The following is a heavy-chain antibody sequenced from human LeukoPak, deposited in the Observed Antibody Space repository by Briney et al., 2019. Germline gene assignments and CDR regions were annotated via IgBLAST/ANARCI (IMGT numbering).Heavy chain of an antibody. CDR2: IYYSGST. V-gene: IGHV4-39*07. Sequence: SETLSLTCTVSGGSISSSSYYWGWIRQPPGKGLEWIGSIYYSGSTYYNPSLKSRVTISVDTSKNQFSLKLSSVTAADTAVYYCARGSRRGYSYGLGYYYYYMDVWGKGTTVTVSS. CDR1: GGSISSSSYY. D-gene: IGHD5-18*01. CDR3: ARGSRRGYSYGLGYYYYYMDV. J-gene: IGHJ6*03.